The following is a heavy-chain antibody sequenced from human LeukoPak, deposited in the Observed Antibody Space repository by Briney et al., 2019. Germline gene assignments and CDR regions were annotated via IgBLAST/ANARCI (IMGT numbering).Heavy chain of an antibody. D-gene: IGHD3-22*01. CDR1: GGSFSGYY. Sequence: SETLSLTCAVYGGSFSGYYGSWIRQPPGKGLEWIGEINHSGSTNYIPSLKSRVTISLDTSTNQFSLKLTSVTAADTAVYFCARDLNYFDSSGYPLPWGQGTLVTVSS. J-gene: IGHJ5*02. CDR2: INHSGST. CDR3: ARDLNYFDSSGYPLP. V-gene: IGHV4-34*01.